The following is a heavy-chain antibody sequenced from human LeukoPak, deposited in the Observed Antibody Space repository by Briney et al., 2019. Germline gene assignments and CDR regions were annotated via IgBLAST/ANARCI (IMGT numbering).Heavy chain of an antibody. Sequence: SETLSLTCIVSGGSISSSSYYWGWIRQPPGKGLEWIGSLFYTGSTNYSPSLRSRVTISLDTSKNQFSLKLTSVTAADTAVYYCARRTVAGPGAVYWGQGTLVIASS. V-gene: IGHV4-39*01. CDR3: ARRTVAGPGAVY. D-gene: IGHD6-19*01. CDR1: GGSISSSSYY. CDR2: LFYTGST. J-gene: IGHJ4*02.